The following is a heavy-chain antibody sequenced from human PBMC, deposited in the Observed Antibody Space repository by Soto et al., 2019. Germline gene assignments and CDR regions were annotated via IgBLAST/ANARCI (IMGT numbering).Heavy chain of an antibody. CDR3: ARELNTESSAYYSFAF. Sequence: QVQMVQAGPEVKMPGASVKVSCTTSGYTFTAYGLAWLRQAPGHRPEWMGWVSTNDDRTNYARKFQGRVTMTTDRSTTTTSMELRSLGTDDTAGYDCARELNTESSAYYSFAFWGQGTLVTVSS. J-gene: IGHJ4*02. V-gene: IGHV1-18*01. CDR2: VSTNDDRT. CDR1: GYTFTAYG. D-gene: IGHD3-22*01.